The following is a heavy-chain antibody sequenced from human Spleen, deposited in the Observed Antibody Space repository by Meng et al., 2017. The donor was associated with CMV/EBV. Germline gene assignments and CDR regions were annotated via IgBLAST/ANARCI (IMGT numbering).Heavy chain of an antibody. CDR2: IIPILGIA. D-gene: IGHD3-22*01. V-gene: IGHV1-69*10. CDR1: GYTFTSYD. Sequence: SVKVSCKASGYTFTSYDINWVRQATGQGLEWMGGIIPILGIASYAQKFQGRVTITADKSTSTAYLELRSLRSDDTAVYYCARIYTWGYSKIDFWGQGTQVTVSS. J-gene: IGHJ4*02. CDR3: ARIYTWGYSKIDF.